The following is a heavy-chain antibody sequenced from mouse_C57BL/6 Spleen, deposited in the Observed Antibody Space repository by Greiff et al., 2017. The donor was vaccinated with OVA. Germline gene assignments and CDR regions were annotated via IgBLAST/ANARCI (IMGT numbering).Heavy chain of an antibody. CDR3: ARSFYGDFDV. CDR1: GFTFSDFY. CDR2: SRNKANDYTT. Sequence: EVQVVESGGGLVQSGRSLRLSCATSGFTFSDFYMEWVRQAPGKGLEWIAASRNKANDYTTEYSASVKGRFIVSRDTSQSILYLQMNALRAEDTAIYYCARSFYGDFDVWGTGTTVTVSS. J-gene: IGHJ1*03. V-gene: IGHV7-1*01. D-gene: IGHD1-2*01.